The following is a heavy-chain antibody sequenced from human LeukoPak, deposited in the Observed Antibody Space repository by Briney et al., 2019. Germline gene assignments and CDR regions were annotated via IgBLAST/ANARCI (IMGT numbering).Heavy chain of an antibody. Sequence: SETLSLTCTVSGGSISSSGYYWGWIRQPPGKGLEWIGSIYYSGSTYYNPSLKSRVTISVDTSKNQFSLKLSSVTAADTAVYYCARDSGSYYYDRAFAIWGQGTMVTVSS. CDR1: GGSISSSGYY. CDR3: ARDSGSYYYDRAFAI. V-gene: IGHV4-39*07. CDR2: IYYSGST. J-gene: IGHJ3*02. D-gene: IGHD1-26*01.